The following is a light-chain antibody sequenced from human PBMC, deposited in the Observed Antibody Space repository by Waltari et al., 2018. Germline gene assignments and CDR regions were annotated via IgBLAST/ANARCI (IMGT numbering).Light chain of an antibody. J-gene: IGKJ4*01. V-gene: IGKV3-11*01. CDR1: QSVRSY. CDR3: QHRSVWPLT. Sequence: IVLTQSPATLSLFPGERATLSCRPSQSVRSYLAWYQQKPGQAPRLLIYDTSYRATGVPVRFSGSGSGTDYTLTISSLEPEDFAVYYCQHRSVWPLTFGGGTKVEMK. CDR2: DTS.